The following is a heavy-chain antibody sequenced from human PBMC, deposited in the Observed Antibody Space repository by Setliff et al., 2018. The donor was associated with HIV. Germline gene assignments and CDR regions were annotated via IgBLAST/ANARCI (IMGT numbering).Heavy chain of an antibody. Sequence: PGGSLRLSCLASGFSFSDYYMNWIRQAPGKGLEWISYISYISESGTTIFYADSVKGRFTISRDNGENSLYLQMNSLRAEDTAVYYCARFPPGGYPYYFDYWGQGTLVTAPQ. V-gene: IGHV3-11*04. CDR2: ISESGTTI. D-gene: IGHD3-22*01. CDR1: GFSFSDYY. CDR3: ARFPPGGYPYYFDY. J-gene: IGHJ4*02.